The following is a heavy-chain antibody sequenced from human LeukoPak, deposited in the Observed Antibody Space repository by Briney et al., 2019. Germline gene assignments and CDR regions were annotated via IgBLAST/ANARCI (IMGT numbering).Heavy chain of an antibody. J-gene: IGHJ4*02. CDR2: MRHSGST. V-gene: IGHV4-31*03. Sequence: SETLSLTCTVSADSISSGSHYWSWIRQHPGKGLESIGFMRHSGSTSHNPSLKGRVAISVDASKNQFSLRLSSVTAADTAVYYCARGGNRFGGFYFDYWGQGSLVTVSS. D-gene: IGHD3-10*01. CDR3: ARGGNRFGGFYFDY. CDR1: ADSISSGSHY.